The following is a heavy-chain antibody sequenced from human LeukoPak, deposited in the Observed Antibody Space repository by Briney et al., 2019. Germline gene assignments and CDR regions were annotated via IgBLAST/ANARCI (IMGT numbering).Heavy chain of an antibody. CDR3: ATGGSSSAYYYYYGMDV. J-gene: IGHJ6*02. CDR2: ISAYNGNT. V-gene: IGHV1-18*01. Sequence: ASVKVSCKASGYTFTSYGISWVRQAPGQGLEWMGWISAYNGNTKYAQMLQGRVTMTTETTTSTAYMELRSLRSDDAAVYCCATGGSSSAYYYYYGMDVWGQGTTVTVSS. CDR1: GYTFTSYG. D-gene: IGHD6-6*01.